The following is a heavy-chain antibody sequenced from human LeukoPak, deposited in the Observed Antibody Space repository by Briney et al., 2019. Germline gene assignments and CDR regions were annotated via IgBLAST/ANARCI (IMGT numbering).Heavy chain of an antibody. CDR3: ARDRGFGGYCTNGVCYAYNWSDP. CDR2: IKQDGSEK. J-gene: IGHJ5*02. Sequence: PGGSLRLSCAASGFTFSSYWMSWVRQAPGKGLEWVANIKQDGSEKYYVDSVKGRFTISRDNDKNSLYLQMNSLRAEDTAVYYCARDRGFGGYCTNGVCYAYNWSDPWGQGTLVTVSS. V-gene: IGHV3-7*03. CDR1: GFTFSSYW. D-gene: IGHD2-8*01.